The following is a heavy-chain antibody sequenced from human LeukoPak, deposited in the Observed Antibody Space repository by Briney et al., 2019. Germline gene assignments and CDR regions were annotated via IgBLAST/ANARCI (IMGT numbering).Heavy chain of an antibody. D-gene: IGHD5-18*01. CDR1: GYTFTSYG. CDR3: AREGSDTAHYNWFDP. Sequence: GASVKVSCKASGYTFTSYGISWVRQAPGQGLEWMGWISAYNGNTNYAQKLQGRVTMTTATSTAYMELRSLRSDDTAVYYCAREGSDTAHYNWFDPWGQGTLVTVSS. CDR2: ISAYNGNT. V-gene: IGHV1-18*01. J-gene: IGHJ5*02.